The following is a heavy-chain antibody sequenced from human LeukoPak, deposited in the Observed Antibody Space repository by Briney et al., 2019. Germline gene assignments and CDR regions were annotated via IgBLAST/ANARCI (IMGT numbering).Heavy chain of an antibody. CDR2: IRNDGSNE. D-gene: IGHD4-17*01. J-gene: IGHJ4*02. Sequence: GGSLRLSCAASGFTFSSYWMNWVRQAQGKGLEWVAFIRNDGSNENYADSVKGRFTISRDNSKNTLYLQMSSLRAEDTAVYYCAKGYGDYVDYWGQGTLVTVSS. CDR1: GFTFSSYW. CDR3: AKGYGDYVDY. V-gene: IGHV3-30*02.